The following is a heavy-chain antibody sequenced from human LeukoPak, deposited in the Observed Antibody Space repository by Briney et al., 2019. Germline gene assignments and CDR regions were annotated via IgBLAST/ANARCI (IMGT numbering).Heavy chain of an antibody. D-gene: IGHD2-2*03. CDR2: ISAYNGNT. V-gene: IGHV1-18*01. J-gene: IGHJ6*02. CDR3: ARVDIVVVPAAKGPYYYYGMDV. Sequence: ASVKVSCKASGYTFTSYGISWVRQAPGQGLEWMGWISAYNGNTNYAQKLQGRVTMTTDTSTSTAYMELRSLRSDDTAVYCCARVDIVVVPAAKGPYYYYGMDVWGQGTTVTVSS. CDR1: GYTFTSYG.